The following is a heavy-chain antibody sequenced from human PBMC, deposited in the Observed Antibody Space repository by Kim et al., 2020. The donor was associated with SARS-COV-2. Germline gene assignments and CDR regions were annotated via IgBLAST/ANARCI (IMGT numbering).Heavy chain of an antibody. CDR1: GFIFSTYS. J-gene: IGHJ4*02. CDR3: AKHVQFGVERFVY. Sequence: GGSLRLSCTVSGFIFSTYSMTWVRQAPGKGLEWVSVIGADGSVAHYADSVRGRFTISRDNSKNTVYLQMNSLRAEDTAIFYCAKHVQFGVERFVYWGQG. D-gene: IGHD3-3*01. CDR2: IGADGSVA. V-gene: IGHV3-23*01.